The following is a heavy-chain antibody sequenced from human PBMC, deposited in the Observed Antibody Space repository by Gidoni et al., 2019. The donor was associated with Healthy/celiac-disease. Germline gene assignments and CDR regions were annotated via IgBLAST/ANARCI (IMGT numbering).Heavy chain of an antibody. CDR3: ARRTYCGGDCYSSYFDY. CDR2: IYPGDSDT. Sequence: EVQLVQSGAEVQKPGESLKLSCKCSGYSFTSYWIGWVRQMPGKGLEWMGIIYPGDSDTRYSPSFQGQVTISADKSISTADLQWSSLKASDTAMYYCARRTYCGGDCYSSYFDYWGQGTLVTVSS. CDR1: GYSFTSYW. D-gene: IGHD2-21*01. V-gene: IGHV5-51*03. J-gene: IGHJ4*02.